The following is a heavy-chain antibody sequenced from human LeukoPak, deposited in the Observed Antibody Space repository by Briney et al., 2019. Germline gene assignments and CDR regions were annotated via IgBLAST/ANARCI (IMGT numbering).Heavy chain of an antibody. D-gene: IGHD3-10*01. Sequence: GGSLRLSCAASGFTFSKYAMSWVRQAPGKGLEWVSSIVGSGGSTYYADSVKGRFTISRDNSKNTMSLQMNSLRAEDTAVYYCARVVPPTDYGSGSYFWDPYYFDYWGQGTLVTVSS. CDR3: ARVVPPTDYGSGSYFWDPYYFDY. CDR2: IVGSGGST. J-gene: IGHJ4*02. CDR1: GFTFSKYA. V-gene: IGHV3-23*01.